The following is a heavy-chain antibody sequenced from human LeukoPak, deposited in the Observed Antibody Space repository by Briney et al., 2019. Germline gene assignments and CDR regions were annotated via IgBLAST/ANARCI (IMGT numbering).Heavy chain of an antibody. V-gene: IGHV4-34*01. Sequence: PSETLSLTCAVYGGSFSGYYWSWIRQPPGKGLEWIGEINHSGSTNYNPSLKSRVTISVDTSKSQFSLKLSSVTAADTAMYYCARAVIGTMVRGVIGAFDYWGQGTLVTVSS. CDR3: ARAVIGTMVRGVIGAFDY. D-gene: IGHD3-10*01. J-gene: IGHJ4*02. CDR2: INHSGST. CDR1: GGSFSGYY.